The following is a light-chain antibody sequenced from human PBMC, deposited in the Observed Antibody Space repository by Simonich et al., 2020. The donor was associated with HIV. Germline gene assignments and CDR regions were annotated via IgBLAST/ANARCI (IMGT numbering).Light chain of an antibody. J-gene: IGKJ1*01. Sequence: DVVMTQSPLSLPVTLGQPASISCRSSQSLVHSDGNTYLNWFQQRPGQSPRRLIYKVYKRDSGVPDRFSGSGSGTDFTLKISRVEAEDVGVYYCMQALQTPWTFGQGTKVEIK. CDR3: MQALQTPWT. CDR1: QSLVHSDGNTY. V-gene: IGKV2-30*02. CDR2: KVY.